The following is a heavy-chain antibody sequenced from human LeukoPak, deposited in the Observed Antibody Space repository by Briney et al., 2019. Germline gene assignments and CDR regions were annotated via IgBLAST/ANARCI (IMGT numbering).Heavy chain of an antibody. CDR3: AREGSGSYYFDY. CDR1: GGTFSSYA. J-gene: IGHJ4*02. V-gene: IGHV1-69*13. D-gene: IGHD1-26*01. Sequence: GASVTVSCTASGGTFSSYAISWVRQAPGQGLEWMGGIIPIFGTANYAQKFQGRVTITADESTSTAYMELSSLRSEDTAVYYCAREGSGSYYFDYWGQGTLVTVSS. CDR2: IIPIFGTA.